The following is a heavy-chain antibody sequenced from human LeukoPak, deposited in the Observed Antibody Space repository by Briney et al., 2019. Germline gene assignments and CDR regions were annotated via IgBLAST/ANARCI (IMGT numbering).Heavy chain of an antibody. CDR1: GYSLNAYY. J-gene: IGHJ4*02. D-gene: IGHD4-17*01. CDR3: ARAPTTVTISLDY. V-gene: IGHV1-2*02. CDR2: INPNSGGT. Sequence: GASVNVFCKSSGYSLNAYYMHWVRQAPGQGLEWMGWINPNSGGTNYAQKFQGRVTMTRDTSISTAYMELSRLRSDDTAVYYCARAPTTVTISLDYWGQGTLVTVSS.